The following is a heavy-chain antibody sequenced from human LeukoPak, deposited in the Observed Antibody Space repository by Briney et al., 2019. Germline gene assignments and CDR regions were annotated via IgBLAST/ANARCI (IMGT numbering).Heavy chain of an antibody. CDR1: GGSFSGYY. D-gene: IGHD3-9*01. Sequence: SETLSLTCAVYGGSFSGYYWSWIRQPPGKGLEWIGEINHSGSTNYNPSLKSRVTISVDTSRNQFSLKLSSVTAADTAVYYCARAGYDTLTAYYYYMDVWGKGTTVTVSS. J-gene: IGHJ6*03. CDR3: ARAGYDTLTAYYYYMDV. V-gene: IGHV4-34*01. CDR2: INHSGST.